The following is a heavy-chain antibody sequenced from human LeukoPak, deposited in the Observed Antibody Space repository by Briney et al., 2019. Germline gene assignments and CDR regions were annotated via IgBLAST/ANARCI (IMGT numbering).Heavy chain of an antibody. V-gene: IGHV3-33*01. CDR2: IWYDGSNK. CDR3: ARDGTYYDFWSGHYMDV. J-gene: IGHJ6*03. Sequence: GGSLRLSCAASGFTFSSYGMQWVRQAPGKGLEGVAVIWYDGSNKYYADSVKGRFTISRDNSKNTLYLQMNSLRAEDTAVYYCARDGTYYDFWSGHYMDVWGKGTTVTVSS. CDR1: GFTFSSYG. D-gene: IGHD3-3*01.